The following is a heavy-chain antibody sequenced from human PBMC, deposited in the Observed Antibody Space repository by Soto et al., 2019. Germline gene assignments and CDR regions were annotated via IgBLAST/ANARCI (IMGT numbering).Heavy chain of an antibody. CDR1: GGSISSSSYY. CDR3: ARHGYAVVRYFDWLLTYFDS. CDR2: IYYSGST. J-gene: IGHJ4*02. D-gene: IGHD3-9*01. Sequence: PSETLSLTCTVSGGSISSSSYYWGWIRQPPGKGLEWIGSIYYSGSTYYNPSLKSRVTISVDTSKNQFSLKLSSVTAADTAVYYCARHGYAVVRYFDWLLTYFDSWGQGTLVTV. V-gene: IGHV4-39*01.